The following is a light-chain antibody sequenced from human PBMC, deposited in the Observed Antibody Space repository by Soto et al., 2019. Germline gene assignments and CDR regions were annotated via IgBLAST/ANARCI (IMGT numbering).Light chain of an antibody. CDR2: GAS. V-gene: IGKV3-20*01. Sequence: EIVLTQSPGTLSLSTGDRATLSCRASQSVSKDYLAWYQQQKPGQAPRLLIYGASSRATGVPDRFSGSGSGTDFTLAISRLEPEDFGVYYCQQYGSSSWTFGQGTKVEIK. CDR1: QSVSKDY. CDR3: QQYGSSSWT. J-gene: IGKJ1*01.